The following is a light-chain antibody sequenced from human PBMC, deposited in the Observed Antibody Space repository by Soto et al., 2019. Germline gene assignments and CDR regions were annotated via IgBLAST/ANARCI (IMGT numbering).Light chain of an antibody. V-gene: IGKV3-15*01. J-gene: IGKJ2*01. CDR3: QQYNNWHHT. Sequence: EIVMTQSPATLSVSPGERATLSCRASQSVSSNLAWYQQKPGQAPRLLIYGAYTRATGIPARFSGSGSGTEFTLTISSLQSEDFAVYYCQQYNNWHHTFGQGTKLEIK. CDR1: QSVSSN. CDR2: GAY.